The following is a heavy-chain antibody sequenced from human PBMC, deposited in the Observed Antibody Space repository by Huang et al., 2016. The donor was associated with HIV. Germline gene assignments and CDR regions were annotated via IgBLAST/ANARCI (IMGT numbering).Heavy chain of an antibody. J-gene: IGHJ5*02. CDR3: ARFRGPQVTLNWLDP. CDR2: VSTYKGHT. V-gene: IGHV1-18*01. CDR1: GYTFFTYS. Sequence: QVQLVQSGPEMKKPGASVNVSCKASGYTFFTYSISWVRQAPGQGLEWMGWVSTYKGHTNYAQKCQGRLTLTTDVSTSSAYMELKNLRSDDTAVYYCARFRGPQVTLNWLDPWGQGTLVTVSS. D-gene: IGHD3-10*01.